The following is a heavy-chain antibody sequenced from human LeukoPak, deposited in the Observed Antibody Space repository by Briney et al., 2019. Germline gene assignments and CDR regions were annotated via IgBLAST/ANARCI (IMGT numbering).Heavy chain of an antibody. Sequence: GESLKISCKCSGYSFSIYWIGWVRQMPGKGLEWMGIIYPGDSETRYSPSFQGQVTISADKSISTAYLQWSSLKASDTAMYYCARRDSSGWSYSWGQGTLVTVSS. J-gene: IGHJ4*02. V-gene: IGHV5-51*01. CDR2: IYPGDSET. D-gene: IGHD6-19*01. CDR1: GYSFSIYW. CDR3: ARRDSSGWSYS.